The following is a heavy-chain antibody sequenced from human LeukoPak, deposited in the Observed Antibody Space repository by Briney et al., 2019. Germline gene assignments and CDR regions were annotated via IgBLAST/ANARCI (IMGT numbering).Heavy chain of an antibody. D-gene: IGHD6-19*01. Sequence: GGSLRLSCAASGFTFSSYAMSWVRQAPGKGLEWVSGISGSGGSTYYADSVKGRFTIYRDNSKNTLYLQMNSLRAEDTAVYYCAKFVKPGIAVAALGYWGQGTLVTVSS. CDR3: AKFVKPGIAVAALGY. J-gene: IGHJ4*02. CDR2: ISGSGGST. CDR1: GFTFSSYA. V-gene: IGHV3-23*01.